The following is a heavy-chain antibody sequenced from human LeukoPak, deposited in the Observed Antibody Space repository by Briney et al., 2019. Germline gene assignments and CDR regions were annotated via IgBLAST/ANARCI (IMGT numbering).Heavy chain of an antibody. CDR3: AKDWRQQLVPDY. J-gene: IGHJ4*02. CDR2: ISGSGGDT. Sequence: GGSLRLSCAASGFTFSDYAMAWVRQAPGKGLEWVSSISGSGGDTYYADSVKGRFTISRDNSKNTLYLQMNSLRAEDTAVYYCAKDWRQQLVPDYWGQGTLVTVSS. V-gene: IGHV3-23*01. D-gene: IGHD6-13*01. CDR1: GFTFSDYA.